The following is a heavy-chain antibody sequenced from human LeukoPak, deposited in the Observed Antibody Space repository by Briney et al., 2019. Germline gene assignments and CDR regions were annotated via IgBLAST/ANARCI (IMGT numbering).Heavy chain of an antibody. J-gene: IGHJ4*01. D-gene: IGHD2-2*02. CDR3: PKPSRGPIWNYFDS. CDR1: GFTFKDYG. Sequence: GGSLSLSCAASGFTFKDYGMYWVRQAPGKGLEWVAYMQSNAITRHYADCVRGRFSISRDNSQNTLYLEMNNLRREDTAVYFCPKPSRGPIWNYFDSWGHGTRVMVSS. CDR2: MQSNAITR. V-gene: IGHV3-30*02.